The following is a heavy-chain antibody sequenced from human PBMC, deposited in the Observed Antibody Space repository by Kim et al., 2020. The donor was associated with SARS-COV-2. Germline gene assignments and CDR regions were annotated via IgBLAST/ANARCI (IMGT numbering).Heavy chain of an antibody. CDR2: IYSGGST. CDR3: AAWRHQVLRNAFDF. Sequence: GGSLRLSCAASEFTVSINYMSWVRQAPGKGLEWVSVIYSGGSTYYADSVKGRFTISRDNSKNTLYLQMNSLRTEDTAVYYCAAWRHQVLRNAFDFWGQGTMVTVSS. J-gene: IGHJ3*01. D-gene: IGHD2-2*01. CDR1: EFTVSINY. V-gene: IGHV3-53*01.